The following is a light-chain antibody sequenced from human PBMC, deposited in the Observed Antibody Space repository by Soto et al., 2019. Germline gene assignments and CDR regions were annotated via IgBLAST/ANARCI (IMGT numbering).Light chain of an antibody. CDR3: KQYNNLPRT. V-gene: IGKV3-15*01. Sequence: EIVMTQSPATLSVSPGERATLSCRASQSVSSNLAWYQQKPGQAPRLLIYGASTRATGIPARFSGSGSGTEFNLTISSLQSEDFAVYYCKQYNNLPRTFGQGTKVEIK. CDR2: GAS. CDR1: QSVSSN. J-gene: IGKJ1*01.